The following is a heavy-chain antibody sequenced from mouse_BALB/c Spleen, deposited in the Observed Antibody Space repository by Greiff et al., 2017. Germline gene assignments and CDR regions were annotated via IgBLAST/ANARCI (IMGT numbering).Heavy chain of an antibody. V-gene: IGHV14-4*02. D-gene: IGHD2-14*01. CDR1: GFNIKDYY. CDR2: IDPENGDT. Sequence: EVKLQESGAELVRSGASVKLSCTASGFNIKDYYMHWVKQRPEQGLEWIGWIDPENGDTEYAPKFQGKATMTADTSSNTAYLQLSSLTSEDTAVYYCSACYRYFYYAMDYWGQGTSVTVSA. J-gene: IGHJ4*01. CDR3: SACYRYFYYAMDY.